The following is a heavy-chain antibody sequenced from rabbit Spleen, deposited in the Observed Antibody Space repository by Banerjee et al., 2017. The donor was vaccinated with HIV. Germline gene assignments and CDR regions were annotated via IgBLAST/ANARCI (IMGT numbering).Heavy chain of an antibody. Sequence: QLEESGGGLVQPGGSLKLSCTASGFTLSSYYMNWVHQAPGKGLEWIGYIDPVFGITYYANWVNGRFSISRENAQNTVFLQMTSLTAADTATYFCARDSGTSFSSYGMDLWGQGTLVTVS. J-gene: IGHJ6*01. CDR3: ARDSGTSFSSYGMDL. CDR1: GFTLSSYY. D-gene: IGHD8-1*01. V-gene: IGHV1S7*01. CDR2: IDPVFGIT.